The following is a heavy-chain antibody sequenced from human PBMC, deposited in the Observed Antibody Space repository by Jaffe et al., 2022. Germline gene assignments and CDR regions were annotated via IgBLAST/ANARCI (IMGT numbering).Heavy chain of an antibody. Sequence: QVQLQQWGAGLLKPSETLSLTCAVYGGSFSGYYWSWIRQPPGKGLEWIGEINHSGSTNYNPSLKSRVTISVDTSKNQFSLKLSSVTAADTAVYYCARGQWIQLWTPPRRNYYMDVWGKGTTVTVSS. J-gene: IGHJ6*03. V-gene: IGHV4-34*01. CDR1: GGSFSGYY. CDR2: INHSGST. D-gene: IGHD5-18*01. CDR3: ARGQWIQLWTPPRRNYYMDV.